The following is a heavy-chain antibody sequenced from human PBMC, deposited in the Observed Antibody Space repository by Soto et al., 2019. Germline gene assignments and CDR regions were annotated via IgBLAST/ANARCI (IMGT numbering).Heavy chain of an antibody. CDR3: ARVDYGDYVVDY. CDR2: IYYSGST. V-gene: IGHV4-31*03. CDR1: GGSISSGGYY. D-gene: IGHD4-17*01. Sequence: SETLSLTCTVSGGSISSGGYYWSWIRQHPGKGLEWIGYIYYSGSTYYNPSLKSRVTISVDTSKNQFSLKLSSVTAADTAVYYCARVDYGDYVVDYWGQGTLVTVSS. J-gene: IGHJ4*02.